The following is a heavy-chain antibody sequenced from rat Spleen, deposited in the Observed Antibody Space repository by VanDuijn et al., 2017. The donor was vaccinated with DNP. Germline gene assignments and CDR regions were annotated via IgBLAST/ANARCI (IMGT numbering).Heavy chain of an antibody. CDR2: ISTSGSRT. Sequence: EVQLVESGGGLVQPGRSLKLSCAASGFAFSNFPMAWVRQSATKGLEWVATISTSGSRTYYPDSVKGRFTISRDNAKSSLYLQMDSLRSEDTATYYCAKPASYGGYWFAYWGQGTLVSVSS. D-gene: IGHD1-11*01. J-gene: IGHJ3*01. V-gene: IGHV5S23*01. CDR3: AKPASYGGYWFAY. CDR1: GFAFSNFP.